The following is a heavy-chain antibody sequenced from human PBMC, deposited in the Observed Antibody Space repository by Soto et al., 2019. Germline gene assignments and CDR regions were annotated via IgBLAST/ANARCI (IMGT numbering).Heavy chain of an antibody. Sequence: PGGSLRLSCAASEFTFSSYEMHWVRQAPGKGLEWVSYISSSGSTIYYADSVKGRFTISRDNTKSSLYLQMNSLRAEDTAVYYCARKVFFGDWFDPCGQGTLVTVSS. CDR3: ARKVFFGDWFDP. CDR2: ISSSGSTI. J-gene: IGHJ5*02. V-gene: IGHV3-48*03. CDR1: EFTFSSYE. D-gene: IGHD3-10*01.